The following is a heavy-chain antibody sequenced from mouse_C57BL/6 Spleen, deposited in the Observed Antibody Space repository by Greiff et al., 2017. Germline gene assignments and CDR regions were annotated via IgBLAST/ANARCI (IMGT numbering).Heavy chain of an antibody. D-gene: IGHD2-3*01. CDR1: GFTFSSYA. CDR2: ISDGGSYT. V-gene: IGHV5-4*01. J-gene: IGHJ2*01. CDR3: ARDGDGYYGY. Sequence: EVKLVESGGGLVKPGGSLKLSCAASGFTFSSYAMSWVRQTPEKRLEWVATISDGGSYTYYPDNVKGRFTISRDNAKNNLYLQMSHLKSEDTAMYYCARDGDGYYGYWGQGTTLTVSS.